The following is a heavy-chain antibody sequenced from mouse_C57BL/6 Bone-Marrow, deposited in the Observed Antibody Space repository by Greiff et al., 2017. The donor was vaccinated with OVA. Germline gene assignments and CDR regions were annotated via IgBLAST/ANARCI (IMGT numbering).Heavy chain of an antibody. J-gene: IGHJ1*03. V-gene: IGHV8-8*01. Sequence: QVTLKESGPGILQPSQTLSLTCSFSGFSLSTFGMGVGWIRQPSGKGLEWLAHIWWDDDKYYNPALKSRLTISKDTSKNQVFLKIANVDTADTATYYCARVYDGYYNWYFDVWGTGTTVTVSS. CDR3: ARVYDGYYNWYFDV. CDR1: GFSLSTFGMG. CDR2: IWWDDDK. D-gene: IGHD2-3*01.